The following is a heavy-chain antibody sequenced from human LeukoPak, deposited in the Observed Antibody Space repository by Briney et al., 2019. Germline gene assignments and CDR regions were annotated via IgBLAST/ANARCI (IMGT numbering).Heavy chain of an antibody. Sequence: GGSLRPSCVASGFTFSSNVMIWVRQAPGKGLEWVSSIPASGGSTYYADSVKGRFTISRDNSKNSLYLQMNSLRAEDTAVYYCAKESSGGWYFDYWGQGTLVTVSS. D-gene: IGHD6-19*01. CDR1: GFTFSSNV. J-gene: IGHJ4*02. CDR2: IPASGGST. CDR3: AKESSGGWYFDY. V-gene: IGHV3-23*01.